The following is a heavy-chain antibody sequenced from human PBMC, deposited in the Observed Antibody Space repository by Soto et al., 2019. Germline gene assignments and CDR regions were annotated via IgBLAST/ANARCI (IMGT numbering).Heavy chain of an antibody. CDR3: ARERPERVPASIDEDYYYYYMDV. V-gene: IGHV4-59*01. Sequence: SETLSLTCTVSGGSISSYYWSWIRQPPGKGLEWIGYIYYSGSTNYNPSLKSRVTISVDTSKNQFSLNLSSVTAADTAVYYCARERPERVPASIDEDYYYYYMDVWGKGPTVTVSS. D-gene: IGHD2-2*02. CDR1: GGSISSYY. CDR2: IYYSGST. J-gene: IGHJ6*03.